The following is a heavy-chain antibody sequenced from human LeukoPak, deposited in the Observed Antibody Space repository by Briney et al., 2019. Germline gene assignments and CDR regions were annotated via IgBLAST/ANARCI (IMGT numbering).Heavy chain of an antibody. V-gene: IGHV4-34*01. CDR2: IHYSGSA. J-gene: IGHJ4*02. D-gene: IGHD3-10*01. CDR1: GGSFSGYY. Sequence: SETLSLTCAVYGGSFSGYYWTWIRQPPGKGLEWIGEIHYSGSATYNPSLKSRVTITVDTSKNQFSLKLSSVTAADTAVYYCARALPMVRGVVDYWGQGTLVTVSS. CDR3: ARALPMVRGVVDY.